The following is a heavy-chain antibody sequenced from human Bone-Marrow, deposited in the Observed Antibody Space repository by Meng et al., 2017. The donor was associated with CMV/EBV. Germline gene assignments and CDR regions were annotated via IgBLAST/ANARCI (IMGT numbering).Heavy chain of an antibody. J-gene: IGHJ6*02. Sequence: GESLKISCAASGFTVSSNYMSWVRQAPGKGLEWVSVIYSGGSTYYADSVKGRFTISRDNSKNTLYLQMNSLRAEDTAVYYCARDRRTTVTTIFYYYYGMDVWGQGTTVTLSS. D-gene: IGHD4-11*01. CDR1: GFTVSSNY. CDR3: ARDRRTTVTTIFYYYYGMDV. V-gene: IGHV3-53*05. CDR2: IYSGGST.